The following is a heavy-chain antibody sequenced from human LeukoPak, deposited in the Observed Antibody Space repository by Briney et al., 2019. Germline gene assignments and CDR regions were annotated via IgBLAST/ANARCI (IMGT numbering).Heavy chain of an antibody. CDR2: ISSAGTT. D-gene: IGHD6-13*01. CDR3: ARDLEAANTYYFDY. Sequence: GGSLRLSCAAPGFTVSSSYMSWARQAPGKGLEWVSIISSAGTTYYADSVKGRFTISRDNSKNTVYLQVNSLRDEDTAVYYCARDLEAANTYYFDYWGQGTMVTVSS. CDR1: GFTVSSSY. V-gene: IGHV3-66*01. J-gene: IGHJ4*02.